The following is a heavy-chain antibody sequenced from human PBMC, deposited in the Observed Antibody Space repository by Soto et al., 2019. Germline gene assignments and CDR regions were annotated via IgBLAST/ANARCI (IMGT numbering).Heavy chain of an antibody. CDR3: ERLAGYCSTNGCHGDDAMDV. J-gene: IGHJ6*02. V-gene: IGHV4-39*01. CDR2: FYNSENH. CDR1: GGSINSRSYS. D-gene: IGHD2-2*01. Sequence: QLQLQESGPGLLKPSETLSLTCSVSGGSINSRSYSWGWIRQPPGKGLEWIGTFYNSENHNYNPSLKSRVTLAVDTSKNQFSLRLTSVTAADTAVYYCERLAGYCSTNGCHGDDAMDVWGQGTTVTVSS.